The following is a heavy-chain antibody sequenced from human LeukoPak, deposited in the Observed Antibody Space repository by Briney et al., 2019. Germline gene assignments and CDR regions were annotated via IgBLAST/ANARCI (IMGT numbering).Heavy chain of an antibody. V-gene: IGHV3-73*01. J-gene: IGHJ4*02. Sequence: GGSLKLSCAASGFTFSGSAVHWVRQASGKGLEWVGRIRSKTHNYATAYAASVKGRFTISRDDSKNTAYLQINSLKTEDTAVYYCTRLPYCSSTSCLFDYWGQGPWSPSPQ. D-gene: IGHD2-2*01. CDR1: GFTFSGSA. CDR3: TRLPYCSSTSCLFDY. CDR2: IRSKTHNYAT.